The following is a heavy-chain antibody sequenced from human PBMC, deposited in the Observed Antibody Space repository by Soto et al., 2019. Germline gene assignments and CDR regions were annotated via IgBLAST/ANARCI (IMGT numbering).Heavy chain of an antibody. CDR1: CYSISSGYY. CDR3: LTGYYYYGMDV. Sequence: SETLSLTCAVSCYSISSGYYWGWIRQPPGKGLEWIGSIYHSGSTYYNPSLKSRVTISVDTSKNQFSLKLSSVTAADTAVYYCLTGYYYYGMDVWGQGTTVTVSS. CDR2: IYHSGST. V-gene: IGHV4-38-2*01. J-gene: IGHJ6*02.